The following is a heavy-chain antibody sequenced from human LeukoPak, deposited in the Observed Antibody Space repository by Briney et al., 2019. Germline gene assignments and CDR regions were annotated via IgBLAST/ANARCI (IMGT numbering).Heavy chain of an antibody. J-gene: IGHJ4*02. V-gene: IGHV3-23*01. D-gene: IGHD3-3*01. CDR2: VSESGSNT. CDR1: GFTFSNYE. Sequence: GGSLRLSCAASGFTFSNYEMNWVRQAPGKGLEWVSAVSESGSNTYYADSVKGRFTIPRDNSKNTLYLQMNGLTAEDTAIYYCAKLVWRASAYYFDYWGQGTLVTVSS. CDR3: AKLVWRASAYYFDY.